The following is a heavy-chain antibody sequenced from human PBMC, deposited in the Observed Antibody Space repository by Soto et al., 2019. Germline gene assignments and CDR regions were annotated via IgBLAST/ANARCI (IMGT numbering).Heavy chain of an antibody. J-gene: IGHJ3*02. Sequence: GGSLRLSCAASGFTFSSYDMHWVRQATGKGLEWVSAIGTAGDTYYPGSVKGRFTISRENAKNSLYLQMNSLRAGDTAVYYCARANIAVAGTAFDIWGQGTMVTVSS. CDR3: ARANIAVAGTAFDI. D-gene: IGHD6-19*01. CDR1: GFTFSSYD. V-gene: IGHV3-13*01. CDR2: IGTAGDT.